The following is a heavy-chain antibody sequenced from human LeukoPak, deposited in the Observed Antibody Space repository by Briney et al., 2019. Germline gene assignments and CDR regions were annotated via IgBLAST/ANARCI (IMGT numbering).Heavy chain of an antibody. CDR3: ASPPGATTY. CDR1: GFTFSSYA. J-gene: IGHJ4*02. CDR2: ISYDGSNK. D-gene: IGHD1-26*01. V-gene: IGHV3-30-3*01. Sequence: PGGSLRLSCAASGFTFSSYAMHWVRQAPGKGLEWVAVISYDGSNKYYADSVKGRFTISRDNSKNTLYLQMNSLRAEDTAVYYCASPPGATTYWGQGTLVTVSS.